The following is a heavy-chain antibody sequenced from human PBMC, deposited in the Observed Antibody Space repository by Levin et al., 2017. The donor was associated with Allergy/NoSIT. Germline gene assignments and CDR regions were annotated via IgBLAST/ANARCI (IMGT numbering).Heavy chain of an antibody. CDR3: ARGEAGTGAAAGYDAFDI. D-gene: IGHD6-13*01. V-gene: IGHV5-51*01. CDR2: IYPGDSDT. J-gene: IGHJ3*02. Sequence: GGSLRLSCKGSGYSFTSYWIGWVRQMPGNGLEWMGIIYPGDSDTRYSPSFQGQVTISADKSISTAYLQWSSLKASDTAMYYCARGEAGTGAAAGYDAFDIWGQGTMVTVSS. CDR1: GYSFTSYW.